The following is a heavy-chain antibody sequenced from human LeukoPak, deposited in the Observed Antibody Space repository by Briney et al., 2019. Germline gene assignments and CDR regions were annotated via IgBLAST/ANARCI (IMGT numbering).Heavy chain of an antibody. CDR3: ARQAGWGGYFYFLPFDF. D-gene: IGHD2-21*01. CDR1: GFTFSSCA. Sequence: GGSLRLSCAASGFTFSSCAMSWVRQAPGKGLEWVSGFGHNGGITYADSVKGRFTISRDNSKNTLYLQMNSLRAEDTAVYFCARQAGWGGYFYFLPFDFWGRGTLVTVSS. V-gene: IGHV3-23*01. J-gene: IGHJ4*02. CDR2: FGHNGGIT.